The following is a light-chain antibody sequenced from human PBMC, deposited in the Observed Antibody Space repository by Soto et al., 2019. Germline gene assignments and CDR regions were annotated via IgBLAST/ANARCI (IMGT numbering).Light chain of an antibody. CDR2: EGS. CDR1: SXDVGSYNL. CDR3: CSYAGSNTFV. V-gene: IGLV2-23*03. Sequence: QSALTQPASVSGSPGQSITISCTGTSXDVGSYNLVSWYQHHPGKAPKLMIYEGSKRPSGVSNRFSGSKSGNTASLTISRLQAEDEAAYFCCSYAGSNTFVFGTGTTVTVL. J-gene: IGLJ1*01.